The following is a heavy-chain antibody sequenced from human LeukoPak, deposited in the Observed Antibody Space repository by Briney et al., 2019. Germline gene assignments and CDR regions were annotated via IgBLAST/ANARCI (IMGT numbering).Heavy chain of an antibody. D-gene: IGHD6-13*01. CDR2: ISSSSSYM. CDR1: GFTFSSYT. V-gene: IGHV3-21*01. Sequence: PGGSLRLPCAASGFTFSSYTMNWVRQAPGKGLEWVSSISSSSSYMYYADSVKGRFTISRDNAKNSLYLQMNSLRAEDTAVYYCASAGLVYSSGWYLETPFDYWGQGTLVTVSS. J-gene: IGHJ4*02. CDR3: ASAGLVYSSGWYLETPFDY.